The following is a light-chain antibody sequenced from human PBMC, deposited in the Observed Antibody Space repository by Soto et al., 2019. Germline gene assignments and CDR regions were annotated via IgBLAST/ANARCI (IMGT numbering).Light chain of an antibody. CDR2: EVT. CDR1: SSDVGTYNY. V-gene: IGLV2-14*01. Sequence: QSVLTQPASVSGSPGQSITISCTGTSSDVGTYNYVSWYQHHPGKAPKLLIYEVTKRPSGVSNRFSGSKSGNTASLTISGLQAEDEADYYCSSYTTSSTLVFGGGTKVTVL. CDR3: SSYTTSSTLV. J-gene: IGLJ3*02.